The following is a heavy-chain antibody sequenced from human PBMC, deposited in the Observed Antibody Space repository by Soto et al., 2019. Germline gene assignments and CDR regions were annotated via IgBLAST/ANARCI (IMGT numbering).Heavy chain of an antibody. CDR3: ARNLPYYDSSGWAHDAFDI. D-gene: IGHD3-22*01. Sequence: GGSLRLSCAASGFTFSSYGMHWVRQAPGKGLEWVAVIWYDGSNKYYADSVKGRFTISRDNSKDTLYLQMNSLRAEDTAVYYCARNLPYYDSSGWAHDAFDIWGQGTMVTVSS. V-gene: IGHV3-33*01. CDR2: IWYDGSNK. J-gene: IGHJ3*02. CDR1: GFTFSSYG.